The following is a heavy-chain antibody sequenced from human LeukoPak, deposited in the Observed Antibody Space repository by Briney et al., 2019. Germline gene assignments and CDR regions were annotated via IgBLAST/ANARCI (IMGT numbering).Heavy chain of an antibody. J-gene: IGHJ4*02. D-gene: IGHD2-15*01. V-gene: IGHV1-69*04. CDR2: IIPILGIA. CDR3: AGGYCSGGSCYSDKN. CDR1: GGTFSSYA. Sequence: ASVKVSCKASGGTFSSYAISWVRQAPGQGLEWMGRIIPILGIANYAQKFQGRVTITADRSTSTAYMELSSLRSEDTAVYYCAGGYCSGGSCYSDKNWGQGTLVTVSS.